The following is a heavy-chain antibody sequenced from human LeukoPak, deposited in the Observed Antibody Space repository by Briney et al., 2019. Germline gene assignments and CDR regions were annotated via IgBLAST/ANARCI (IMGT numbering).Heavy chain of an antibody. D-gene: IGHD3-22*01. CDR1: GGSISSRNW. CDR2: IYHSGST. J-gene: IGHJ1*01. V-gene: IGHV4-4*02. Sequence: SETLSLTCAVSGGSISSRNWWSWVRQPPGKGLEWIGEIYHSGSTNYNPSLKTRVTISVDKSKNQFSLKLSSVTAADTAVYYCARGYYYDSSGYEHWGQGTLVTVSS. CDR3: ARGYYYDSSGYEH.